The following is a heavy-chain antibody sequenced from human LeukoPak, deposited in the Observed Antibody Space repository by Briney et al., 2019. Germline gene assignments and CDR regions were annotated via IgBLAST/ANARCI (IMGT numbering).Heavy chain of an antibody. CDR1: GYTFTSYD. CDR3: ARKWLRLGLFDY. Sequence: ASVKVSCKASGYTFTSYDINWVRQATGQGLEWMGWMNPNSGNTGYAQKFQGRVTTTRNTSISTAYMELSSLRPEDTAVYYCARKWLRLGLFDYWGQGTLVTVSS. J-gene: IGHJ4*02. CDR2: MNPNSGNT. D-gene: IGHD5-12*01. V-gene: IGHV1-8*01.